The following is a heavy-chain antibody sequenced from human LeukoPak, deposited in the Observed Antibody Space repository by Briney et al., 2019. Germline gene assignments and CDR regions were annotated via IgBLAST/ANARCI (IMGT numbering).Heavy chain of an antibody. D-gene: IGHD6-19*01. J-gene: IGHJ5*02. V-gene: IGHV3-11*01. CDR3: ARVGLDNTGWHISWFDP. CDR1: GFIFSDYY. CDR2: ITTNGAST. Sequence: GGSLRLSCAASGFIFSDYYMTWIRQAPGKGLEWISYITTNGASTYYAGSVKGRFTISRDSAQNSLFLQMNSLRAKDTAIYYCARVGLDNTGWHISWFDPWGQGTLVTVSS.